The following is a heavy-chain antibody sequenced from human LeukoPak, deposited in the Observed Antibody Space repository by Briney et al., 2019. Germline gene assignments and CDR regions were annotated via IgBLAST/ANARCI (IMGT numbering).Heavy chain of an antibody. V-gene: IGHV4-59*08. CDR3: ARQLGDGYNWAFDY. CDR1: GGSISSYY. J-gene: IGHJ4*02. D-gene: IGHD5-24*01. CDR2: IYYSGST. Sequence: SGTLSLTCTVSGGSISSYYWSWIRPPPGKGLEGVGYIYYSGSTYYNPSLKSRVTISVDTSKNQFSLKLSSVTAADTAVYYCARQLGDGYNWAFDYWGQGTLVTVSS.